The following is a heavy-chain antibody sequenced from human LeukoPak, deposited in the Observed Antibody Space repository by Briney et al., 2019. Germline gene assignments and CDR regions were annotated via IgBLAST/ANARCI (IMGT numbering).Heavy chain of an antibody. CDR3: ARGAWATRLGS. J-gene: IGHJ4*02. CDR2: IYESGTT. CDR1: GESLNSYY. D-gene: IGHD2-15*01. Sequence: SETLSLTCAVYGESLNSYYWSWVRQPPGEGLEWIGEIYESGTTKYNPSLKSRVTISMVPSKQQFSLSLNSVTAADTAVYYCARGAWATRLGSWGLGAPVIVSS. V-gene: IGHV4-34*01.